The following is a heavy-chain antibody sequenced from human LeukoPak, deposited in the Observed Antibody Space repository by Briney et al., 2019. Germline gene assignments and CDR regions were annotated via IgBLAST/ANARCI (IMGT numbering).Heavy chain of an antibody. CDR1: GFSFSNYW. Sequence: GSLRLSCAASGFSFSNYWMNWVRPAPGKGREWVATIKQDGSEKYYVASVKGRFTISRDNAKNSLYLQMNSLRAEDTAVYYCTREGYWASDIWGQGTMVTVSS. CDR3: TREGYWASDI. D-gene: IGHD2-8*02. V-gene: IGHV3-7*01. CDR2: IKQDGSEK. J-gene: IGHJ3*02.